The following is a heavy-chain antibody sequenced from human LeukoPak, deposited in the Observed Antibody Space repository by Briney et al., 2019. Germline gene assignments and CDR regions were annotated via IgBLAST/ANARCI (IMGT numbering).Heavy chain of an antibody. CDR1: GFTFDDYA. CDR2: ISWNSGSI. Sequence: GRSLRLSCAASGFTFDDYAIHWVRQGPGKGLEWVSGISWNSGSIGYADSVKGRFTISSDNAKNSLYLQINSPRAEDTALYYCAKDFYSITMVRGVRGAHYYYYYMDVWGKGTTVTVSS. CDR3: AKDFYSITMVRGVRGAHYYYYYMDV. D-gene: IGHD3-10*01. V-gene: IGHV3-9*01. J-gene: IGHJ6*03.